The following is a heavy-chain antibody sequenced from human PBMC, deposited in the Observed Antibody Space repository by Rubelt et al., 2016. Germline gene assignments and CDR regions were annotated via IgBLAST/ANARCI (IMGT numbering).Heavy chain of an antibody. CDR2: INSDGRNI. Sequence: EVQLVESGGGLVQPGGSLRLSCAASGFTFSSYWMHWVRQAPGKGLVWVSRINSDGRNIYYADSVKGRFTISRDNSKNTLYLQMNSLRVEDTAVYYCAPPISGYSSGWYVYWGQGTLVTVSS. J-gene: IGHJ4*02. CDR1: GFTFSSYW. D-gene: IGHD6-19*01. V-gene: IGHV3-74*01. CDR3: APPISGYSSGWYVY.